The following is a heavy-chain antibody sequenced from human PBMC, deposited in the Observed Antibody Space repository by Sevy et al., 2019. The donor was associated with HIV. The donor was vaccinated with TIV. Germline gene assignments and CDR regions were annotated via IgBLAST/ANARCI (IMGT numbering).Heavy chain of an antibody. CDR2: ISAYNGNT. D-gene: IGHD6-6*01. Sequence: ASVKVSCKASGYTFTSYGISWVRQAPGQGLEWMGWISAYNGNTNYAQKLQGRVTMTTDTSTSKAYMELRSLSSDDTDSYYCARVVHFWNWYSSSSGAFDFRGQGTMVTVSS. CDR3: ARVVHFWNWYSSSSGAFDF. J-gene: IGHJ3*01. V-gene: IGHV1-18*01. CDR1: GYTFTSYG.